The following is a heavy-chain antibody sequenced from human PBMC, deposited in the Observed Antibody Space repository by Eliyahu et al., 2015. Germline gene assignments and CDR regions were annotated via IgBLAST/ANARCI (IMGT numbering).Heavy chain of an antibody. CDR1: GYTFTGHY. V-gene: IGHV1-2*02. J-gene: IGHJ3*01. CDR2: NNPIQGGI. Sequence: QVQLVQSGAEVKKPGTSVKVSCKASGYTFTGHYIHWVRQAPGHGLEWLGWNNPIQGGINYAQKFRGRVIMTIDKSINTAYMELSGLTSDDTAVYYCAKTYGDYQGHGFDVWGQGTMVTVSS. CDR3: AKTYGDYQGHGFDV. D-gene: IGHD4-17*01.